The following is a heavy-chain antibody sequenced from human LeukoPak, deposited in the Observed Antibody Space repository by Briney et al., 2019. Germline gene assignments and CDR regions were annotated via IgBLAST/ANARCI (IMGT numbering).Heavy chain of an antibody. J-gene: IGHJ4*02. CDR1: GFTFSSYS. CDR2: ISTSSSLI. CDR3: ARGYGDCGSY. V-gene: IGHV3-21*01. D-gene: IGHD4-17*01. Sequence: GGSLRLSCAASGFTFSSYSMNWVRQAPGKGLEWVSSISTSSSLISYADSVRGRFSISRDNAQNSLFLQMNSLRAEDTAVYYCARGYGDCGSYWGQGILVTVSS.